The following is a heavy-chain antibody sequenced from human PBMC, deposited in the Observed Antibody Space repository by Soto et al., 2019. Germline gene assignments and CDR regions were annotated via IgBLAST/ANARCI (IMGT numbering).Heavy chain of an antibody. CDR2: IYSNGNT. CDR3: ARGKPFSGMDV. CDR1: GGSVSSVGYY. J-gene: IGHJ6*02. Sequence: QVQLQESGPGLVRPSQTLSLTCIVSGGSVSSVGYYCSWVRQNPGTGLEWIGYIYSNGNTYYDPSLKSRVTISVDTSKNQFSLNLNSVTAADTAVYWCARGKPFSGMDVWGQGTTVTVSS. V-gene: IGHV4-31*03.